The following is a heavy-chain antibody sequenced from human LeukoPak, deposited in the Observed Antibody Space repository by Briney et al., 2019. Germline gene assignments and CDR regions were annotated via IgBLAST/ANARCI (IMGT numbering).Heavy chain of an antibody. Sequence: GLSLSLPCAASGFTLRSYWMHWARHAPAKGLVCVSRINSDGSSTSYADSVKGRINISRGNAKNTLYLQMNSLRAEDTAVYYCARERYYYGSGSLLDYWGQGTLVTVSS. V-gene: IGHV3-74*01. D-gene: IGHD3-10*01. J-gene: IGHJ4*02. CDR1: GFTLRSYW. CDR3: ARERYYYGSGSLLDY. CDR2: INSDGSST.